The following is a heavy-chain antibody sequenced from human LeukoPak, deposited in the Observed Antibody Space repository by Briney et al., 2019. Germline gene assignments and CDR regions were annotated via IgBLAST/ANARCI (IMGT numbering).Heavy chain of an antibody. J-gene: IGHJ3*02. Sequence: PGGSLRLSCAASGFSFSSYGMNWVRQAPGKGLEWVSVISGSGGSTYYADSVKGRFTISRDNSKNTLYLQMNSLRGEDTAVYYCAGAYCGGDCYSGRAFDIWGQGTMVTVSS. CDR2: ISGSGGST. D-gene: IGHD2-21*02. V-gene: IGHV3-23*01. CDR1: GFSFSSYG. CDR3: AGAYCGGDCYSGRAFDI.